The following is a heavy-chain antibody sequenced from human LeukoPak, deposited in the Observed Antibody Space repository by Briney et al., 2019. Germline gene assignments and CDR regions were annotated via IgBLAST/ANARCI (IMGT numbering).Heavy chain of an antibody. CDR2: MNPNSGNT. J-gene: IGHJ5*02. CDR1: GCTFTSYD. D-gene: IGHD1-1*01. V-gene: IGHV1-8*01. Sequence: ASVKVSCKASGCTFTSYDINWVRQATGQGLEWMGWMNPNSGNTGYAQKFQGRVTMTRNTSISTAYMELSSLRSEDTAVYYCARGVQGPLGDWFDPWGQGTLVTVSS. CDR3: ARGVQGPLGDWFDP.